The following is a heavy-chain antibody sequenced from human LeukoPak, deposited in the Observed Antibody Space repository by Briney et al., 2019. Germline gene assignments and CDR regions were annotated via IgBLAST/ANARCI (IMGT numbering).Heavy chain of an antibody. V-gene: IGHV4-4*07. J-gene: IGHJ4*02. CDR1: GGSISSYY. CDR2: IYTSGST. CDR3: ARGDYSGYEGPFDY. D-gene: IGHD5-12*01. Sequence: KPSETLSLTCTVSGGSISSYYWSWIRQPAGKGLEWIGRIYTSGSTNYNPSLKSRVTMSVDTSKNQFSLKLSSVTAADTAVYYCARGDYSGYEGPFDYWGQGTLVTVSS.